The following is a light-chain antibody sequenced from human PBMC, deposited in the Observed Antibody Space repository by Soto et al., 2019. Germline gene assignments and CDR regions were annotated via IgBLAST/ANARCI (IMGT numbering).Light chain of an antibody. V-gene: IGLV1-40*01. CDR1: SSNIGAGYN. CDR3: QAYHSSLSGWV. J-gene: IGLJ3*02. CDR2: GNS. Sequence: QSVLTQPPSVSGAPGQRVTISCTGSSSNIGAGYNVHWYQQLPGTAPKLLIYGNSNRPSGVPDRFSGSKSGTSASLAITGLRAGDEADYYCQAYHSSLSGWVFGGGTKLTVL.